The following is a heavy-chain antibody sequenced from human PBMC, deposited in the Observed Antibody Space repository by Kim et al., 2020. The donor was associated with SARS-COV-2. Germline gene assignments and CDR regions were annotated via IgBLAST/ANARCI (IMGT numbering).Heavy chain of an antibody. Sequence: GGSLRLSCAASGFTFSSYAMSWVRQAPGKGLEWVSAISGSGGSTYYADSVKGRFTISRDNSKNTLYLQMNSLRAEDTAVYYCAKDHAIFGVVLDWYFDLWGRGTLVTVSS. CDR3: AKDHAIFGVVLDWYFDL. V-gene: IGHV3-23*01. CDR1: GFTFSSYA. J-gene: IGHJ2*01. CDR2: ISGSGGST. D-gene: IGHD3-3*01.